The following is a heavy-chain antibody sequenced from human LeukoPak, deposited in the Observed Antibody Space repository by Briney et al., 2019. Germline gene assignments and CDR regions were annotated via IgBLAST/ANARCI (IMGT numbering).Heavy chain of an antibody. D-gene: IGHD3-9*01. CDR3: ARDKDRSFDWFDRRPGGDAFDI. Sequence: GGSLRLSCAASGFSFNNYRMSWVRQAPGKGLEWVASINQDGSEKNYVDPVKGRFTISRDNAEKSLYLQVNSLRAEDTAAYYCARDKDRSFDWFDRRPGGDAFDIWGQGTMVTVS. CDR1: GFSFNNYR. J-gene: IGHJ3*02. V-gene: IGHV3-7*01. CDR2: INQDGSEK.